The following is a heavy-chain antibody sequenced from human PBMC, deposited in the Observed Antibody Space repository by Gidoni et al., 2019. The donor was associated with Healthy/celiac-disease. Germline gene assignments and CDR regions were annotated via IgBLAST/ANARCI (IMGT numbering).Heavy chain of an antibody. Sequence: QITLKESGPTLVKPTQTLTLTCTFSGFSLSTSGVGVGWIRQPPGKALEWLALIYWDDDKRYSPSLKSRLTITKDTSKNQVVLTMTNMDPVDTATYYCAHSGVSYDPYSSGWYYFDYWGQGTLVTVSS. J-gene: IGHJ4*02. V-gene: IGHV2-5*02. D-gene: IGHD6-19*01. CDR1: GFSLSTSGVG. CDR3: AHSGVSYDPYSSGWYYFDY. CDR2: IYWDDDK.